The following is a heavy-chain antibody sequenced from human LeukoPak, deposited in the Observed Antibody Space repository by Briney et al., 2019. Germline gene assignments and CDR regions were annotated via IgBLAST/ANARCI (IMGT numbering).Heavy chain of an antibody. CDR1: GFTFSSYS. CDR3: ARDVVVTAILFQH. J-gene: IGHJ1*01. CDR2: ISSSSSYI. D-gene: IGHD2-21*02. Sequence: PGGSLRLSCAASGFTFSSYSMNWVRQAPGKGLEWVSSISSSSSYIYYADSVKRRFTTSRDNAKNSLYLQMNSLRAEDTAVYYCARDVVVTAILFQHWGQGTLVTVSS. V-gene: IGHV3-21*01.